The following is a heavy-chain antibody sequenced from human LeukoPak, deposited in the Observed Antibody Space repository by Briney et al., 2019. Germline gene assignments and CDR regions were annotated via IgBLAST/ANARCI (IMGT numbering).Heavy chain of an antibody. CDR3: AREGYYGSGSPPSLYFDY. CDR2: TSSDLNVK. D-gene: IGHD3-10*01. Sequence: GGSLRLSCAASGFTFRNYVIHWVRLAPGKGLEWVAVTSSDLNVKLYADSVKGRFTISRDNSRSTLYLQMNSLRPEDTAIYYCAREGYYGSGSPPSLYFDYWGQGTLVTVSS. V-gene: IGHV3-30-3*01. J-gene: IGHJ4*02. CDR1: GFTFRNYV.